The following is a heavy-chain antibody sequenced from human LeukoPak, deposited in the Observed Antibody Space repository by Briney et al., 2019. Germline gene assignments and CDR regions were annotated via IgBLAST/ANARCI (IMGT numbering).Heavy chain of an antibody. CDR2: INPSAGTT. V-gene: IGHV1-46*01. D-gene: IGHD3-10*01. Sequence: GASVKVSCKASGYTFTIYYMHWVRQAPGQGLEWMGIINPSAGTTTYAQQFQGRVTITADKSTSTAYMELSSLRSEDTAVYYCARELEWGITMVRGVPDAFDIWGQGTMVTVSS. CDR1: GYTFTIYY. J-gene: IGHJ3*02. CDR3: ARELEWGITMVRGVPDAFDI.